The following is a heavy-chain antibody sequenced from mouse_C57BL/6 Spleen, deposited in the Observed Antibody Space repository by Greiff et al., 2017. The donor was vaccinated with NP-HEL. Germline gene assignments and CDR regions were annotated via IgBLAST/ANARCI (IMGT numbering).Heavy chain of an antibody. CDR2: ISSGSSTI. J-gene: IGHJ4*01. V-gene: IGHV5-17*01. Sequence: EVNVVESGGGLVKPGGSLKLSCAASGFTFSDYGMHWVRQAPEKGLEWVAYISSGSSTIYYADTVKGRFTISRDNAKNTLFLQMTSLRSEDTAMYYCARKDTTVAMDYWGQGTSVTVSS. CDR3: ARKDTTVAMDY. CDR1: GFTFSDYG. D-gene: IGHD1-1*01.